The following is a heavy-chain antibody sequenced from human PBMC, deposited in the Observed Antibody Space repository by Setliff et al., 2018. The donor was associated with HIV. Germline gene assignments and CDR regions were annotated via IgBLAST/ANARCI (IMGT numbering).Heavy chain of an antibody. V-gene: IGHV4-59*08. J-gene: IGHJ3*02. CDR3: ARHWNYDTGLDPFDI. CDR1: GASISSYY. CDR2: IHYTGNT. D-gene: IGHD3-22*01. Sequence: PSETLSLTCTVSGASISSYYWSWIRQPPGKGLEWIGFIHYTGNTNYNPSLKSRVTMSTDTSKNQLSLKLNSVTAADTAVYYCARHWNYDTGLDPFDIWGLETMVTVSS.